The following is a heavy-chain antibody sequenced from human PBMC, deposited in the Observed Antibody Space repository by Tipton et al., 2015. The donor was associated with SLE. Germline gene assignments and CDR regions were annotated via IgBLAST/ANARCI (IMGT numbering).Heavy chain of an antibody. CDR1: GGSIRNGRFS. Sequence: TLSLPCTVSGGSIRNGRFSWSWIRQPAGQGLEWIGHSYTSGRTDYNLSLKSRVTISIDTSKNHISLNLSSVTAADTAVYYCARSRSSWFTTPFDNWGHGTLVTVSS. J-gene: IGHJ4*01. D-gene: IGHD6-13*01. CDR2: SYTSGRT. CDR3: ARSRSSWFTTPFDN. V-gene: IGHV4-61*09.